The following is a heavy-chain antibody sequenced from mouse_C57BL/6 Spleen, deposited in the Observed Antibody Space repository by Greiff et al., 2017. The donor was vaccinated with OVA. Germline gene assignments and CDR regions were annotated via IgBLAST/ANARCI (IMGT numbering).Heavy chain of an antibody. CDR2: IHPSDSDT. J-gene: IGHJ3*01. CDR1: GYTFTSYW. V-gene: IGHV1-74*01. CDR3: AIPYDYDGGFSY. D-gene: IGHD2-4*01. Sequence: VKLQQPGAELVKPGASVKVSCKASGYTFTSYWMHWVKQRPGQGLEWIGRIHPSDSDTNYNQKFKGKATLTVDKSSSTAYMQLSSLTSEDSAVYYCAIPYDYDGGFSYWGQGTLVTVSA.